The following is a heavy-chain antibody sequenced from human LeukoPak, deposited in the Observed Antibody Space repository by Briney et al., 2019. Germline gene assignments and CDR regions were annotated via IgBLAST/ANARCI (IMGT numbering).Heavy chain of an antibody. Sequence: PSETLSLTCTVSGGSISSYYWGWIRQPPGKGLEWIGYIYYSGSTNYNPSLKSRVTISVDTSKNQFSLKLSSVTAADTAVYYCARTTPPWDIVVVPAAAYYMDVWGKGTTVTVSS. V-gene: IGHV4-59*01. CDR3: ARTTPPWDIVVVPAAAYYMDV. CDR1: GGSISSYY. J-gene: IGHJ6*03. CDR2: IYYSGST. D-gene: IGHD2-2*01.